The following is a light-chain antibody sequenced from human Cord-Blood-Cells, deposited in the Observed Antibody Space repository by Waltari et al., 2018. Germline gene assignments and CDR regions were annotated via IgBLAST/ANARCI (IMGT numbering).Light chain of an antibody. CDR3: QQYNNYHPWT. V-gene: IGKV3-15*01. J-gene: IGKJ1*01. CDR1: QSVSSN. Sequence: EIVLTQSPATLSVSPGERATFSCRASQSVSSNLAWYQQKPGQAPRHLIYGASTRATGSPTSFSSGSTETEFALNISILQSEYFSFYYWQQYNNYHPWTYDQRTKVEI. CDR2: GAS.